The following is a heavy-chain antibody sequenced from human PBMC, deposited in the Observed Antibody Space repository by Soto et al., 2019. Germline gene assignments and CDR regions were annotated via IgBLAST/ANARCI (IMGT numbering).Heavy chain of an antibody. CDR2: IIHIFGTA. CDR1: GGTFSSYA. D-gene: IGHD6-19*01. CDR3: AREEAVPKGGMDV. V-gene: IGHV1-69*01. Sequence: QVQLVQSGAEVKKPGSSVKVSCKASGGTFSSYAISWVRQDPGPGLEWMGGIIHIFGTANYAQKYQGRVTITADESTSTAYMELSSLRSEDTAVYYCAREEAVPKGGMDVWGQGTTVTVSS. J-gene: IGHJ6*02.